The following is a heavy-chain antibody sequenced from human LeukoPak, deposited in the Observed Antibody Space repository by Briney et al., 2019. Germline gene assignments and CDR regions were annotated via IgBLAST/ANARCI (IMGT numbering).Heavy chain of an antibody. CDR2: IRSKAYGGTT. CDR3: TRDAGIDGYNYYFDY. D-gene: IGHD5-24*01. CDR1: GFTFGDYA. Sequence: GGSLRLSCTASGFTFGDYAMSWFRQAPGKGLEWVGFIRSKAYGGTTEYAASVKGRFTISRDDSKSTAYLQMNSLKTEDTAVYYCTRDAGIDGYNYYFDYWGQGTPVTVSS. V-gene: IGHV3-49*03. J-gene: IGHJ4*02.